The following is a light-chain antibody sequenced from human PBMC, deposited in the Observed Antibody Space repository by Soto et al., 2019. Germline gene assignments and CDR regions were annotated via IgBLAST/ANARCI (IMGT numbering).Light chain of an antibody. CDR3: ASYTTSSAFVV. Sequence: QSVLTQPPSVSASPGQSVTISCTGTSSDVGSYDRVSWYQQPPGTAPKLMIYEVSNRPSGVPDRFSGSKFGNTASLTISGLQAEDEADYFCASYTTSSAFVVFGGGTKLTVL. V-gene: IGLV2-18*02. J-gene: IGLJ2*01. CDR2: EVS. CDR1: SSDVGSYDR.